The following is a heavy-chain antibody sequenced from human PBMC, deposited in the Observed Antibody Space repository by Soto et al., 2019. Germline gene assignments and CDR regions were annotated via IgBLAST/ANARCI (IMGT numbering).Heavy chain of an antibody. J-gene: IGHJ4*02. CDR1: GGSFSGYY. CDR3: ARTGYGGNRGGFDY. Sequence: PSETLSLTCAVYGGSFSGYYWSWIRQPPGKGLEWIGEINHSGSTNYNPSLKSRVTISVDTSKNQFSLKLSSVTAADTAVYYCARTGYGGNRGGFDYWGQGTLVTVYS. V-gene: IGHV4-34*01. D-gene: IGHD2-15*01. CDR2: INHSGST.